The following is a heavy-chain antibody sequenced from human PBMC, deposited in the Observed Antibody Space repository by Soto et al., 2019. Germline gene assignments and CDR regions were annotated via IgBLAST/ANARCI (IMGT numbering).Heavy chain of an antibody. D-gene: IGHD6-6*01. CDR1: GFSFSTFA. V-gene: IGHV3-23*01. J-gene: IGHJ4*02. CDR3: AREGQLGHFDY. CDR2: MTGSGATT. Sequence: GGSLRLSCAASGFSFSTFAMSWVRQAPGQGLEFVSSMTGSGATTYYADSVKGRFTISRDNSKNTLYLQMNSLRAEDTAVYYCAREGQLGHFDYWGQGTLVTVSS.